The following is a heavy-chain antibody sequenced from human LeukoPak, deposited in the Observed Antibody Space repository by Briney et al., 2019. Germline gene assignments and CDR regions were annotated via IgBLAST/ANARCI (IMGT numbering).Heavy chain of an antibody. V-gene: IGHV3-33*01. D-gene: IGHD5-18*01. J-gene: IGHJ4*02. CDR3: ARLHDGYRYGADY. Sequence: GGSLRLSCAASGFTLSNYGMHWVRQAPGKGLEWVAVIWYDGSDKYYADSVKGRFTISRDNSKNTLYVQMNSLRVEDTAVYYCARLHDGYRYGADYWGQGTLVTAS. CDR1: GFTLSNYG. CDR2: IWYDGSDK.